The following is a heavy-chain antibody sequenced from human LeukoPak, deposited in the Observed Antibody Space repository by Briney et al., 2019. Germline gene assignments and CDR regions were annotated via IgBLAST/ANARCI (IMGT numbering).Heavy chain of an antibody. CDR3: ARTLGPYVWGSYRQSYYFDY. CDR2: ISSNGGST. CDR1: GFTFSSYA. Sequence: GSLRLSCAASGFTFSSYAMHWVRQAPGKGLEYVSAISSNGGSTYYANSVKGRFTISRDNSKNTLYFQMGSLRAEDMAVYYCARTLGPYVWGSYRQSYYFDYWGQGTLVTVSS. V-gene: IGHV3-64*01. D-gene: IGHD3-16*02. J-gene: IGHJ4*02.